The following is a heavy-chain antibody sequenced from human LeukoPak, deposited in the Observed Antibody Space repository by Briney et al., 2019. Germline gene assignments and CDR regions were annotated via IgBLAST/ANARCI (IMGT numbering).Heavy chain of an antibody. Sequence: GGSLRLSCAASGFTFSSYGMHWVRQAPGKGLEWVAVISDDGSYKYYADSVKGRFTISRDNAKNSLSLQMNSLRHEDTAVYYCARDVRFYFDNWGQGTLVTVSS. J-gene: IGHJ4*02. CDR1: GFTFSSYG. CDR3: ARDVRFYFDN. V-gene: IGHV3-30*03. CDR2: ISDDGSYK.